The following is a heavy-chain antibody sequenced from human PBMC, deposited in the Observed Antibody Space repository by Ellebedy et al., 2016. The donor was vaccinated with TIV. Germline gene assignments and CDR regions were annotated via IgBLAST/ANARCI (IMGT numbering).Heavy chain of an antibody. CDR1: GESFSDYY. D-gene: IGHD3-10*01. CDR2: INRSGGT. J-gene: IGHJ2*01. CDR3: ATLENSGTPNWYFGL. V-gene: IGHV4-34*01. Sequence: MPSETLSLTCAVYGESFSDYYWTWIRQPPGKGLEWIGEINRSGGTNYVPSLKSRVTISVDTSKNQFSLKLSSVTAADSAIYYCATLENSGTPNWYFGLWGRGTLVTVSS.